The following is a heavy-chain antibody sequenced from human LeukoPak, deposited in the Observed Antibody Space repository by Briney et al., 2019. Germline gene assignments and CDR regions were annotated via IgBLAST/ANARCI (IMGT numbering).Heavy chain of an antibody. V-gene: IGHV3-23*01. J-gene: IGHJ4*02. Sequence: GGSLRLSCAASGFTFSSSAMSWVRQAPGKGLYWVSAISGSGTSIYYADSVKGRFTISRDNSKNTLYLQMKSLRAEDTAVYYCAKEGGTGTRFDYWGQGTLVTVSS. CDR1: GFTFSSSA. D-gene: IGHD1-7*01. CDR3: AKEGGTGTRFDY. CDR2: ISGSGTSI.